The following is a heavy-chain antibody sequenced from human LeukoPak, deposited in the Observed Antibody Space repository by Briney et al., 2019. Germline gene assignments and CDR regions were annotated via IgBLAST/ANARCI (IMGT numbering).Heavy chain of an antibody. Sequence: GGSLRLSCAASGFIFSSYEMNWVRQAPGKGLEWVSYISNSGKTIYYADSVKGRFTISRDNAKNSLYLQMNSLRAEDTAVYYCARDSYGSGSYVPNWFDPWGRGTLVTVSS. J-gene: IGHJ5*02. CDR1: GFIFSSYE. D-gene: IGHD3-10*01. CDR3: ARDSYGSGSYVPNWFDP. V-gene: IGHV3-48*03. CDR2: ISNSGKTI.